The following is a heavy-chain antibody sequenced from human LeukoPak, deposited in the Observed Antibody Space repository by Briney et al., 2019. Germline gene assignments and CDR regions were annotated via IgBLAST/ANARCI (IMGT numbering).Heavy chain of an antibody. Sequence: ASVKISCKASGYTFTGYYLHWVRQAPGQGLEWMGWISPNSDDTNYAQKFRGRVNMTRDTSISTAYMELSRLRSDDTAIYYCARGGFDYWGQGTLVTVSS. V-gene: IGHV1-2*02. J-gene: IGHJ4*02. CDR1: GYTFTGYY. CDR2: ISPNSDDT. CDR3: ARGGFDY.